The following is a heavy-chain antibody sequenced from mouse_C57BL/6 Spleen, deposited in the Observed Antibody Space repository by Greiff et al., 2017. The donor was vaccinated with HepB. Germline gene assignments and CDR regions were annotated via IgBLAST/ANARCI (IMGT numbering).Heavy chain of an antibody. CDR2: IYPGDGDT. J-gene: IGHJ3*01. Sequence: QVQLQQSGAELVKPGASVKISCKASGYAFSSYWMNWVKQRPGKGLEWIGQIYPGDGDTNYNGKFKGKATLTADKSSSTAYMQLSSLTSEDSAVYFCAREGDLLYSNYAPFAYWGQGTLVTVSA. CDR1: GYAFSSYW. CDR3: AREGDLLYSNYAPFAY. D-gene: IGHD2-5*01. V-gene: IGHV1-80*01.